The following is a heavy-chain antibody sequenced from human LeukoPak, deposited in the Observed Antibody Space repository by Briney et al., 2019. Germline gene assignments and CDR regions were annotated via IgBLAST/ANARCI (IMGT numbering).Heavy chain of an antibody. CDR3: ARGRSRHSSGSFDY. CDR2: IYYSGST. J-gene: IGHJ4*02. V-gene: IGHV4-39*07. Sequence: SETLSLTCTVSGGSISSSSCYWGWIRQPPGKGLEWIGSIYYSGSTYYNPSLKSRVTISVDTSKNQFSLKLSSVTAADTAVYYCARGRSRHSSGSFDYWGQGTLVTVSS. CDR1: GGSISSSSCY. D-gene: IGHD3-22*01.